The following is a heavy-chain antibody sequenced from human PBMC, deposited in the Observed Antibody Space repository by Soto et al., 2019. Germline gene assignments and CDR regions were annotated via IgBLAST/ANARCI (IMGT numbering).Heavy chain of an antibody. J-gene: IGHJ4*02. CDR1: GFTFSSYW. CDR3: ARVYWSGGSCYHRDQ. D-gene: IGHD2-15*01. V-gene: IGHV3-74*01. CDR2: INSDGSST. Sequence: GESLKISCAASGFTFSSYWMHWVRQAPGKGLVWVSRINSDGSSTSYADSVKGRFTISRDNAKNTLYLQMNSLRAEDTAVYYCARVYWSGGSCYHRDQGGQGTPV.